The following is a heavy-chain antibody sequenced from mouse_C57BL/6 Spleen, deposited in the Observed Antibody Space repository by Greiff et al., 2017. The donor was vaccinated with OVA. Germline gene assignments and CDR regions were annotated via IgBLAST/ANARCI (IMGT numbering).Heavy chain of an antibody. CDR1: GFSLTSYG. D-gene: IGHD1-1*01. J-gene: IGHJ4*01. CDR2: IWGGGST. Sequence: VQLVESGPGLVAPSQSLSITCTVSGFSLTSYGVDWVRQPPGKGLEWLGEIWGGGSTKYNSALMSRLSISTDNSKSQVFLKMSSLPTDDTAMYYCAKRYYGSSYDAMDYWGQGTSVTVSS. CDR3: AKRYYGSSYDAMDY. V-gene: IGHV2-9*01.